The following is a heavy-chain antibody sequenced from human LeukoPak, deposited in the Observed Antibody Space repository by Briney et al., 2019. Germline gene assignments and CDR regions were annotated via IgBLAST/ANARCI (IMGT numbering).Heavy chain of an antibody. CDR3: ARLTVTTGPYYYYYYGMDV. V-gene: IGHV4-59*01. CDR2: IYYSGST. J-gene: IGHJ6*02. Sequence: SSETLSLTCTVSGGSISSYYWSWIRQPPGKGLEWIGYIYYSGSTNYNPSLKSRVTISVDTSKNQFSLKLSSVTAADTAVYYCARLTVTTGPYYYYYYGMDVWGQGTTVTVSS. D-gene: IGHD4-17*01. CDR1: GGSISSYY.